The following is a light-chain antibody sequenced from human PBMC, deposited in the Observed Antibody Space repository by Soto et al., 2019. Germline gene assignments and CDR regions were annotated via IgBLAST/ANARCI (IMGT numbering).Light chain of an antibody. Sequence: DIQMTQSPSSLSASVGDRITITCQASQDISNYLNWYQQKPGKAPQLLIYDASNLETGVPSRFXGSKSGTDFTFTISSLQPEDIATYYCQQFDNLPPYTFGQGTKLEIK. CDR1: QDISNY. J-gene: IGKJ2*01. CDR3: QQFDNLPPYT. V-gene: IGKV1-33*01. CDR2: DAS.